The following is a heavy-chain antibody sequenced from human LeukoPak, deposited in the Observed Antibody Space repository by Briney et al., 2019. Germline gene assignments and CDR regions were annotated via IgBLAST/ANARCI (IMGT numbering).Heavy chain of an antibody. Sequence: SETLSLTCTVSGGSISSGGYYWSWIRQHLGKGLEWIGYIYYSGSTYYNPSLKSRVTISVDTSKNQFSLKLSSVTAADTAVYYCARPSIKYSSSSGYFQHWGQGTLVTVSS. D-gene: IGHD6-6*01. J-gene: IGHJ1*01. CDR1: GGSISSGGYY. CDR3: ARPSIKYSSSSGYFQH. V-gene: IGHV4-31*03. CDR2: IYYSGST.